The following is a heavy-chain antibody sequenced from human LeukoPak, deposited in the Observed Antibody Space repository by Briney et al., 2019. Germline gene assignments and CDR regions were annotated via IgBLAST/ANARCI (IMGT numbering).Heavy chain of an antibody. D-gene: IGHD3-22*01. Sequence: SETLSLTCAVYGGSFSGYYWSWIRQPPGKGLEWIGEINHSGSTYYNPSLKSRVTISVDTSKNQFSLKLSSVTAADTAVYYCARMADYYDSSGYFFDYWGQGTLVTVSS. CDR3: ARMADYYDSSGYFFDY. V-gene: IGHV4-34*09. J-gene: IGHJ4*02. CDR1: GGSFSGYY. CDR2: INHSGST.